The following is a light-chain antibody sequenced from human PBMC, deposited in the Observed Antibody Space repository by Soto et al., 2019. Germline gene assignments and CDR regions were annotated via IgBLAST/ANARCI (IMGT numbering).Light chain of an antibody. J-gene: IGKJ2*01. V-gene: IGKV3-20*01. Sequence: EVVLTQSPGTLSLSPGERATLSCRASQSVISSYLAWYHHKSGQAPRLLIYGASSRATGIPDRFSGSGSGTDFTLTISRLEPEDSGVYYCQLYGNSPLYTFGQGTKLEIK. CDR2: GAS. CDR3: QLYGNSPLYT. CDR1: QSVISSY.